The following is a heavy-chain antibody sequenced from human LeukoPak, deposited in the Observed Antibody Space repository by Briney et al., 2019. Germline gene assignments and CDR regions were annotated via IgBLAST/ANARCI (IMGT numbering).Heavy chain of an antibody. CDR3: ARDLNYFDY. J-gene: IGHJ4*02. CDR2: IKEDGSEK. V-gene: IGHV3-7*01. CDR1: GFAFRTYW. Sequence: GGSLRLSCAASGFAFRTYWMTWFRQAPGKGLEWVANIKEDGSEKYYVDSVKGRFTITRDNAKNSLYLQMNSLRVEDTAVYYCARDLNYFDYWGQGTLVTVSS.